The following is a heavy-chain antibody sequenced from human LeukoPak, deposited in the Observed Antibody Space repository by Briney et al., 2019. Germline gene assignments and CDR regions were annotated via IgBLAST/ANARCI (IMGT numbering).Heavy chain of an antibody. J-gene: IGHJ4*02. CDR3: ARDLGGYSGYDPFDY. Sequence: ASVKVSCKASGYTFTGYYMHWVRQAPGQGLEWMGWINPNSGGTNYAQTFQGRVTMTRDTSISTAYMELSRLRSDDTAVYYCARDLGGYSGYDPFDYWGQGTLVTVSS. CDR1: GYTFTGYY. CDR2: INPNSGGT. V-gene: IGHV1-2*02. D-gene: IGHD5-12*01.